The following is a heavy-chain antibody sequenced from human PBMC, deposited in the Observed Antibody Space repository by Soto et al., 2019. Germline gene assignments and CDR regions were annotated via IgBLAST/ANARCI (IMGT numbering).Heavy chain of an antibody. V-gene: IGHV3-11*04. CDR3: AREIEQQLSHYYYYGMDV. CDR1: GFTFSDYY. Sequence: PGGSLRLSCAASGFTFSDYYMSWIRQAPGKGLEWVSYISSRSSTIFYADSVKGRFTISRDNVKNSLYLQMNSLRAEDTAVYYCAREIEQQLSHYYYYGMDVWGQGTTVTVSS. CDR2: ISSRSSTI. D-gene: IGHD6-13*01. J-gene: IGHJ6*02.